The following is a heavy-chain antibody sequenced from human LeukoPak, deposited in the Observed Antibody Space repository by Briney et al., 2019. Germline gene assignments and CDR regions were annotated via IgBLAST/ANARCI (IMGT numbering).Heavy chain of an antibody. CDR1: GGSISSRNW. J-gene: IGHJ4*02. D-gene: IGHD3-22*01. Sequence: SGTLSLTCAVSGGSISSRNWWSWVRQPPGKGLEWIGEIYHSGSTNYNPSLKSRVTISVDTSKNQFSLKLSSVTAADTAVYYCARHYYDSSGYYYFFDYWGQGTLVTVSS. CDR3: ARHYYDSSGYYYFFDY. V-gene: IGHV4-4*02. CDR2: IYHSGST.